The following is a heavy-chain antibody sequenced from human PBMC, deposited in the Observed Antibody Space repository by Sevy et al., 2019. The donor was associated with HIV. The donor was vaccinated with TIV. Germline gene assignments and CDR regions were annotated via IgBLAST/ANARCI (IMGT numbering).Heavy chain of an antibody. Sequence: GGSLRLSCAASGFTFSSYWMSWVRQAPWKGLEWVATINQDRSETFYVDSVKGRFTISRHNPRKSLYLQMNSLSAEDTAVYYCARLFYGSADYWGQGTLVTVSS. J-gene: IGHJ4*02. CDR1: GFTFSSYW. CDR2: INQDRSET. V-gene: IGHV3-7*01. D-gene: IGHD3-10*01. CDR3: ARLFYGSADY.